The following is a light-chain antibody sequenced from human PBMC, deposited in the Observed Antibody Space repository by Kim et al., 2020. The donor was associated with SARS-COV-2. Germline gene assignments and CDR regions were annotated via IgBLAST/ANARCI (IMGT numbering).Light chain of an antibody. CDR3: QAWDSSNVV. J-gene: IGLJ2*01. CDR2: QDS. CDR1: KLGDKY. Sequence: SVSPGQTASITCSGDKLGDKYACWYQQEPGQSPVLVIYQDSKRPSGIPERFSGSNSGNTATLTISGTQAMDEADYYCQAWDSSNVVFGGGTQLTVL. V-gene: IGLV3-1*01.